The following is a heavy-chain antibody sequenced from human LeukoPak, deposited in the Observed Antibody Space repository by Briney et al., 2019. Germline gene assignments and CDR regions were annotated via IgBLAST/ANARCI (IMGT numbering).Heavy chain of an antibody. CDR1: GFTFSSYA. J-gene: IGHJ3*02. CDR2: ISSSGSTI. D-gene: IGHD3-10*01. Sequence: GGSLRLSCAASGFTFSSYAMSWVRQAPGKGLEWVSYISSSGSTIYYADSVEGRFTISRDNAKNSLYLLMNSLRAEDTAVYYCARSHYYYGSRSHAFDIWGQGTMVTVSS. V-gene: IGHV3-48*04. CDR3: ARSHYYYGSRSHAFDI.